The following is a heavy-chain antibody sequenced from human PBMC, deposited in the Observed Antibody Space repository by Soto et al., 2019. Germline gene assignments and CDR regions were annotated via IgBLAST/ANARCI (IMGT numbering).Heavy chain of an antibody. CDR1: GFFFRDFG. Sequence: PGGSLRLSCVASGFFFRDFGMHWVRQAPGKGLEWVSVIWYDGSNTYQGESVKGRFTMSRDISKNTLYLQMDSLRPEDTAVYYCFIAMADKWHPFDYCGHGTLVPGSA. V-gene: IGHV3-33*01. J-gene: IGHJ4*01. D-gene: IGHD6-19*01. CDR2: IWYDGSNT. CDR3: FIAMADKWHPFDY.